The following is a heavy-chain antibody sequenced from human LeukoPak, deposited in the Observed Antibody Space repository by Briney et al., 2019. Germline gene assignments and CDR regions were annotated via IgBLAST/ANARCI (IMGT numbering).Heavy chain of an antibody. D-gene: IGHD4-17*01. CDR3: AKGHSDYGTGFDL. CDR1: GFTFSDFA. CDR2: ISASGGST. Sequence: PGGSLRLSCAASGFTFSDFAMSWVRQVPGKGLECVPVISASGGSTYSADSVKARFTTARDNSRATVYLQMNSLRADDAAVYYCAKGHSDYGTGFDLWGQGTLVTVSS. J-gene: IGHJ4*02. V-gene: IGHV3-23*01.